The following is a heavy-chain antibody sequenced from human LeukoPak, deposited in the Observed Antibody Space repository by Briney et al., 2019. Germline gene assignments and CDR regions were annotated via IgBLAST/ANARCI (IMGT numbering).Heavy chain of an antibody. J-gene: IGHJ6*02. Sequence: TGGSLRLSCAASGFTFSSYAMHWVRQAPGKGLEYVSAISSNGGSTYYANSVKGRFTISRDNSKNTLYLQMGSLRAEDMAVYYCARDRFHDPVADYYYYYGMDVWGQGTTVTVSS. CDR1: GFTFSSYA. CDR2: ISSNGGST. CDR3: ARDRFHDPVADYYYYYGMDV. D-gene: IGHD4-23*01. V-gene: IGHV3-64*01.